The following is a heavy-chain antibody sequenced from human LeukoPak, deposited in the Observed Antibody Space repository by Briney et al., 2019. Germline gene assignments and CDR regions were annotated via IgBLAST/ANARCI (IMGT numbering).Heavy chain of an antibody. CDR2: KSIDGREK. D-gene: IGHD3-22*01. CDR3: AKDQGFWDSSGPRLYGMDV. V-gene: IGHV3-30*18. Sequence: GGSLRLSCAASGFSFRNYGMHWVRQAPGKGLEWVAVKSIDGREKYYADSVKGRFTISRDNSKNTLYLQMNSLRGDDTAVYYCAKDQGFWDSSGPRLYGMDVWGQGTTVTVSS. J-gene: IGHJ6*02. CDR1: GFSFRNYG.